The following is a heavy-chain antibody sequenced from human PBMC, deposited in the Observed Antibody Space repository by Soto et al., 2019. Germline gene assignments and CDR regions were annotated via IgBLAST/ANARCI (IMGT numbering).Heavy chain of an antibody. CDR2: IDWDDDK. CDR1: GFSLSTSGMC. D-gene: IGHD3-9*01. Sequence: SGPTLVNPTQTLTLTCTFSGFSLSTSGMCVSWIRQPPGKALEWLALIDWDDDKYYSTSLKTRLTISKDTSKNQVVLTMTNMNPVDTATYYCARTGGGYDILTGYPHDPEYYFDYWGQGTLVTVSS. J-gene: IGHJ4*02. V-gene: IGHV2-70*01. CDR3: ARTGGGYDILTGYPHDPEYYFDY.